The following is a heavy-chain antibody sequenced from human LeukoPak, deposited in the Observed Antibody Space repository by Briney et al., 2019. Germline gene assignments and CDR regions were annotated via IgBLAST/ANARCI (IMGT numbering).Heavy chain of an antibody. CDR2: ISASGSTK. Sequence: GGSLRLSCAASGFTFSDYYMSWIRQAPGKGLEWVSYISASGSTKYYADSVKGRFTISRDNAKNSLYLQMNSLRAEDTAVYYCARRAIYCSGGSCYYYYYGMDVWGQGTTVTVSS. CDR1: GFTFSDYY. D-gene: IGHD2-15*01. CDR3: ARRAIYCSGGSCYYYYYGMDV. J-gene: IGHJ6*02. V-gene: IGHV3-11*04.